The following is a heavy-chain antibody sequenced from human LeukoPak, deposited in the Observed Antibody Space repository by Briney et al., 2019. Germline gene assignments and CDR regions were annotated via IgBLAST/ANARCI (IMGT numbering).Heavy chain of an antibody. Sequence: GRSLRLSCAASGFTLSTYGMYWVRQAPGKGLEWVAVIWNDGSNKHYADSVKGRFTIYRDNSKNTMDLQVNSLRAEDTAVYYCAKDLSSSWFEGLDNWGQGTLVTVSS. V-gene: IGHV3-33*06. CDR1: GFTLSTYG. CDR3: AKDLSSSWFEGLDN. CDR2: IWNDGSNK. J-gene: IGHJ4*02. D-gene: IGHD6-13*01.